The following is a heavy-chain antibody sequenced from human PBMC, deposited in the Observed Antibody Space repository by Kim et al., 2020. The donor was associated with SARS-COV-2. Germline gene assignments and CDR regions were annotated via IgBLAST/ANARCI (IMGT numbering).Heavy chain of an antibody. Sequence: NPPLKSQVTMSVDTSKNQFSLKLTSVTAEDTGMFFCARRSVAGAGWFDSWGPGVLVTVSS. CDR3: ARRSVAGAGWFDS. J-gene: IGHJ5*01. V-gene: IGHV4-4*07. D-gene: IGHD6-19*01.